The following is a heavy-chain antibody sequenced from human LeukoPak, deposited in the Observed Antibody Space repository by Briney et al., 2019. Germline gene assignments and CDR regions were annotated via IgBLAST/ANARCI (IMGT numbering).Heavy chain of an antibody. Sequence: SETLSLTCTVSGGSISSYYWSWIRQPPGKGLEWIGYIYHSGSTYYNPSLKSRVTISVDRSKNQFSLKLSSVTAADTAVYYCARAGEWELPVDYWGQGTLVTVSS. V-gene: IGHV4-59*12. J-gene: IGHJ4*02. D-gene: IGHD1-26*01. CDR3: ARAGEWELPVDY. CDR1: GGSISSYY. CDR2: IYHSGST.